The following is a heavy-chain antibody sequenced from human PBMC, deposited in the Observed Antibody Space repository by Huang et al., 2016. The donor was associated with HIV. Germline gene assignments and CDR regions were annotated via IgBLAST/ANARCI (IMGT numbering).Heavy chain of an antibody. J-gene: IGHJ4*02. V-gene: IGHV4-34*01. CDR2: INQRRST. CDR1: NGSLSGYY. Sequence: QVQLHQWGAGLLKPSETLSLTCAVYNGSLSGYYWTWSRQSPGKGLEWVGDINQRRSTKYNPSLKSRAIISLDTSKNQFSLKVWAVTAADTAVYYCARGGSYFDFWGQGTLVTV. CDR3: ARGGSYFDF. D-gene: IGHD1-1*01.